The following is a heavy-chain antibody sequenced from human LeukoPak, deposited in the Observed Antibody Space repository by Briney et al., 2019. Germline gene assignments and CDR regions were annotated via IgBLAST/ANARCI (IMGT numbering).Heavy chain of an antibody. D-gene: IGHD2-2*02. CDR3: ARQGDSYVVVPAAIQESDY. J-gene: IGHJ4*02. Sequence: SETLSLTCTVSGGSISSSSYYWGWIRQPPGKGLEWIGSIYYSGSTYYNPSLKSRVTISVDTSKNQFSLKLSSVTAADTAVYYCARQGDSYVVVPAAIQESDYWGRGTLVTVSS. V-gene: IGHV4-39*01. CDR2: IYYSGST. CDR1: GGSISSSSYY.